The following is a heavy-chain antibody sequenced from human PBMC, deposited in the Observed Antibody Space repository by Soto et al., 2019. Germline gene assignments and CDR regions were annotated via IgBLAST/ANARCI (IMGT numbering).Heavy chain of an antibody. CDR3: ARSGSTSFNWFDP. Sequence: SETLSLTCTVSGGSISSGGYYWSWIRQHPGKGLEWIGYIYYSGSTYYNPSLKSRVTISVDTSKNQFSLKLSSVTAADTAVYYCARSGSTSFNWFDPWGQGTLVTVSS. J-gene: IGHJ5*02. V-gene: IGHV4-31*03. CDR2: IYYSGST. D-gene: IGHD2-2*01. CDR1: GGSISSGGYY.